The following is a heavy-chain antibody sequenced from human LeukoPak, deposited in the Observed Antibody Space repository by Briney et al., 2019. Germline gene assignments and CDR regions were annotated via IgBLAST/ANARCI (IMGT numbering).Heavy chain of an antibody. CDR1: GXSISSYY. D-gene: IGHD6-13*01. V-gene: IGHV4-59*01. Sequence: KPSETLSLTCTVSGXSISSYYWSWIRQPPGKGLEWIGYIYYTGSTKYNPSLKSRVTISVDTSKNQFSLKLRSVTAADTAVYYFVRGIAAAGLYFDYWGQGTLVTVSS. CDR2: IYYTGST. CDR3: VRGIAAAGLYFDY. J-gene: IGHJ4*02.